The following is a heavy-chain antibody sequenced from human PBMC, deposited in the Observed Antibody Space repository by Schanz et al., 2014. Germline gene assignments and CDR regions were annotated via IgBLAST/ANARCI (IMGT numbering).Heavy chain of an antibody. D-gene: IGHD3-3*01. Sequence: EVQLVESGGGLVKPGGSLRLSCLASGFAFSSYGMNWLRQAPGKGLEWVSVIGVDGTTAYYADSVKGRFTISRDNAKNSLKLRMSSLRAEDAAVYCCARRRSGFYFDYWGQGTLVTVSS. CDR2: IGVDGTTA. CDR3: ARRRSGFYFDY. J-gene: IGHJ4*02. V-gene: IGHV3-48*01. CDR1: GFAFSSYG.